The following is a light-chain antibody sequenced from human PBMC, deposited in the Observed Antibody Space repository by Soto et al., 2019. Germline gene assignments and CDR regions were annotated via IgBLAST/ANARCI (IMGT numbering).Light chain of an antibody. V-gene: IGKV2-28*01. CDR3: MQALQTPLT. J-gene: IGKJ4*01. Sequence: VMTQSPDSLAVSLGERATINCTSSRSVLFGSNNLNYLAWYLQKPGQSPQLLIYLGSNRASGVPDRFSGSGSGTDFTLKISRVEAEDVGVYYCMQALQTPLTFGGGTKVDIK. CDR2: LGS. CDR1: RSVLFGSNNLNY.